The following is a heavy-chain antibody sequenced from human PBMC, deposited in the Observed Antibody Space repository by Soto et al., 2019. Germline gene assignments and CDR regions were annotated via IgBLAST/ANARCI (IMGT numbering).Heavy chain of an antibody. V-gene: IGHV4-31*03. J-gene: IGHJ5*02. Sequence: SETLSLTCTVSGGSISSGGYYWSWIRQHPGKGLEWIGYIYYSGSTYYNPSLKSRVTISVDTSKNQFSLKLSSVTAADTAVYYCARRSLYGHYDTVDPWGQGTLVTVSS. CDR2: IYYSGST. CDR3: ARRSLYGHYDTVDP. CDR1: GGSISSGGYY. D-gene: IGHD4-17*01.